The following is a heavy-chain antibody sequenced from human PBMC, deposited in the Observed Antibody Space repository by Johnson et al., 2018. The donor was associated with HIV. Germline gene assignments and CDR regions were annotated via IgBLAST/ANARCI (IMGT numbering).Heavy chain of an antibody. J-gene: IGHJ3*02. Sequence: EVQLVESGGGLVQPGGSLRLSCAASGFTVSSNYMSWVRQAPGKGLEWVSVIYSGGSTYYADSVKGRFTISRDNSKNTLYLQMNSLRAEDTAVYYCARASLEWLLSLVPLGAFDIWGQGTMVTVSS. CDR3: ARASLEWLLSLVPLGAFDI. D-gene: IGHD3-3*01. CDR1: GFTVSSNY. CDR2: IYSGGST. V-gene: IGHV3-66*01.